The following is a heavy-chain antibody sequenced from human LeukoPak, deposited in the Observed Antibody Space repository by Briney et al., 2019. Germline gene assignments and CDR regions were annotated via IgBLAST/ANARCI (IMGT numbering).Heavy chain of an antibody. Sequence: GASVKVSCKASGYTFTNYGISWVRQAPGQGLEWMGWISPDNGNTNYAQKLLGRVTMTTDTSTSTAYMELRSLRSDDTAVYYCARDVGISWPYHMDVWGKGTTVTVSS. CDR2: ISPDNGNT. CDR1: GYTFTNYG. J-gene: IGHJ6*03. D-gene: IGHD6-13*01. V-gene: IGHV1-18*01. CDR3: ARDVGISWPYHMDV.